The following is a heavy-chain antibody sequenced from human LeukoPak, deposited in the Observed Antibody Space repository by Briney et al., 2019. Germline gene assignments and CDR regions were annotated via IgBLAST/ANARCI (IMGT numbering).Heavy chain of an antibody. CDR1: GYSFSTYW. Sequence: GESLKISCKGSGYSFSTYWIGWVRQMPGKGLEWMGIIYPGDTDTRYSPSFQGQVTISADKSISTAYLQWSSLKASDTAMYYCARQGSGYSGYENIDYWGQGTLVTVSS. CDR2: IYPGDTDT. D-gene: IGHD5-12*01. CDR3: ARQGSGYSGYENIDY. V-gene: IGHV5-51*01. J-gene: IGHJ4*02.